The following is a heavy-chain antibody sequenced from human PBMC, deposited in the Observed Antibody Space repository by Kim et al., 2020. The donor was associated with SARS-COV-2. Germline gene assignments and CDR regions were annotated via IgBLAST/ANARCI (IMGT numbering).Heavy chain of an antibody. D-gene: IGHD3-16*02. J-gene: IGHJ3*02. CDR2: INAGNGNT. CDR3: ARIIIKYYVYICGSYRGAFDI. V-gene: IGHV1-3*01. CDR1: GYTFTSYA. Sequence: ASVKVSCKASGYTFTSYAMHWVRQAPGQRLEWMGWINAGNGNTKYSQKFQGRVTITRDTSASTAYMELSSLRSEDTAVYYCARIIIKYYVYICGSYRGAFDIWGQGTMVTVSS.